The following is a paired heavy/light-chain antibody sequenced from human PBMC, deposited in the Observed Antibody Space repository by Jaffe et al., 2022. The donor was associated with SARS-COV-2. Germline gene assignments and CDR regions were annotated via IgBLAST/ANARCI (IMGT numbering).Light chain of an antibody. CDR3: QQSYSTPQT. J-gene: IGKJ1*01. Sequence: DIQMTQSPSSLSASVGDRVTFTCRASQSITNYLNWYQRKPGKAPKLLIFAASSLQSGVPSRFSGSGSGTDFTLTISSLQPEDFATYYCQQSYSTPQTFGQGTKVEIK. CDR2: AAS. V-gene: IGKV1-39*01. CDR1: QSITNY.
Heavy chain of an antibody. CDR3: ARAGKYCSSASCYRYYFDY. CDR2: IYTSGST. D-gene: IGHD2-2*02. Sequence: QVQLQESGPGLVKPSQTLSLTCTVSGGSISSGSYYWSWIRQPAGRGLEWIGRIYTSGSTNYNPSLNSRVTISVDTSKNQFSLRLSSVTAADTAVYYCARAGKYCSSASCYRYYFDYWGQGTLVTVSS. J-gene: IGHJ4*02. CDR1: GGSISSGSYY. V-gene: IGHV4-61*02.